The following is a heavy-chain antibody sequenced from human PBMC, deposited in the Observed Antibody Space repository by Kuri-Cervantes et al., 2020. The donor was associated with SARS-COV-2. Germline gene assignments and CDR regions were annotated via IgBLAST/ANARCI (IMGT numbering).Heavy chain of an antibody. CDR3: ASGLLWYFDL. CDR2: ISYDGSNK. Sequence: GESMKISCAASGFTFSSYAMHVVRQAPGKGLEWVAVISYDGSNKYYADSVKGRFTISRDNSKNTLYLQMNSLRDDDTAVYYCASGLLWYFDLWGRGTLVTVSS. CDR1: GFTFSSYA. J-gene: IGHJ2*01. V-gene: IGHV3-30*04. D-gene: IGHD5/OR15-5a*01.